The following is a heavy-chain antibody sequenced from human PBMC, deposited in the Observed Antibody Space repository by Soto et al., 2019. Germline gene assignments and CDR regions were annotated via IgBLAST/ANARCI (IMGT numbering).Heavy chain of an antibody. V-gene: IGHV3-23*01. CDR2: ISGSGGST. Sequence: PGGSLRLSCAASVFTFSSYAMSWVRQAPGKGLEWVSAISGSGGSTYYADSVKGRFTISRDNSKNTLYLQMNSLRAEDTAVYYCAKDVVFKWLPQPYFDYWGQGTLVTVSS. J-gene: IGHJ4*02. D-gene: IGHD3-22*01. CDR3: AKDVVFKWLPQPYFDY. CDR1: VFTFSSYA.